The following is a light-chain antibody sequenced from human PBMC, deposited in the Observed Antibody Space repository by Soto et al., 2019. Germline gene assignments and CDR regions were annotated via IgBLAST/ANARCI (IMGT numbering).Light chain of an antibody. CDR1: QSVSSY. J-gene: IGKJ4*01. V-gene: IGKV3-20*01. CDR3: QQYGSSSS. Sequence: EIVLTQSPGTLSLSPGERATLSCRASQSVSSYLAWYQQKPGQAPRLLIFAAAARATGVPARFSGSGSGTDFTLTISRLEPEDFAVYYCQQYGSSSSFGGGTKVDIK. CDR2: AAA.